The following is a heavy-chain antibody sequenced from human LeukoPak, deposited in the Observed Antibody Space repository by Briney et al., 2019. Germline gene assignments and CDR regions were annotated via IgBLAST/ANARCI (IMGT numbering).Heavy chain of an antibody. CDR1: GFTFSTYG. V-gene: IGHV3-21*06. CDR2: ISGSSTSI. D-gene: IGHD5-18*01. CDR3: ARDVGYRSWFDP. J-gene: IGHJ5*02. Sequence: PGGSLRLSCTTSGFTFSTYGMHWVRQAAGKGREWVSYISGSSTSIYHADCVKGRFTISRDNAKNSLYLQMNSLRAEDTAVYYCARDVGYRSWFDPWGQGTLVTVSS.